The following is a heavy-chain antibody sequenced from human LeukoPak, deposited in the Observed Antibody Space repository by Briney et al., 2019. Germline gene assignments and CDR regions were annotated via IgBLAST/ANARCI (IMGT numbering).Heavy chain of an antibody. J-gene: IGHJ4*02. D-gene: IGHD4-23*01. V-gene: IGHV3-30-3*01. CDR1: GFTFSSYA. Sequence: GRSLRLSCAASGFTFSSYAMHWVRQAPGKGLEWVAVISYDGSNKYYADSVKGRFTISRDNSKNTLYLQMNSLRAEDTAVYYCASQTTVVTLGYFDYWGQGTLVTVSS. CDR2: ISYDGSNK. CDR3: ASQTTVVTLGYFDY.